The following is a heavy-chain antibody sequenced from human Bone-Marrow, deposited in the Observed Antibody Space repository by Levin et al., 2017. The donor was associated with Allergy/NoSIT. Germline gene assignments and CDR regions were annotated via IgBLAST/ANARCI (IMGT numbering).Heavy chain of an antibody. CDR1: GFTVSSNY. D-gene: IGHD6-6*01. CDR2: IYSGGST. CDR3: ARGRAARPEHYYYYGMDV. J-gene: IGHJ6*02. V-gene: IGHV3-53*01. Sequence: PGGSLRLSCAASGFTVSSNYMSWVRQAPGKGLEWVSVIYSGGSTYYADSVKGRFTISRDNSKNTLYLQMNSLRAEDTAVYYCARGRAARPEHYYYYGMDVWGQGTTVTVSS.